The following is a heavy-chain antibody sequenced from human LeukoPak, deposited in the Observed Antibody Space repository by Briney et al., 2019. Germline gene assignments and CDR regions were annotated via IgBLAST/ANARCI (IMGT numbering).Heavy chain of an antibody. V-gene: IGHV3-7*01. CDR2: IKQDGSEK. CDR1: GFTFSSYW. D-gene: IGHD6-19*01. Sequence: TRGSLRLSCAASGFTFSSYWMSWVRQAPGKGLEWVANIKQDGSEKYYVDPVKGRFTISRDNAKNSLYLQMNSLRAEDTAVYYCARGLAVAGTGYWGQGTLVTVSS. J-gene: IGHJ4*02. CDR3: ARGLAVAGTGY.